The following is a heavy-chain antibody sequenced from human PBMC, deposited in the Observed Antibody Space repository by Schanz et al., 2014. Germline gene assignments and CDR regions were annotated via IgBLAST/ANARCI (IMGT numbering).Heavy chain of an antibody. J-gene: IGHJ4*02. CDR2: INSDGTTT. V-gene: IGHV3-74*01. CDR1: GFTFSTYW. D-gene: IGHD1-1*01. CDR3: MAMGRNTSHYFDH. Sequence: EVQLVESGGGLVQPGGSLRLSCAASGFTFSTYWMHWVRQAPGKGLVWVSHINSDGTTTTYADSVKGRFTISRDNAENTLYLQMNSLRVEDTAVYYCMAMGRNTSHYFDHWGQGTLVTVSS.